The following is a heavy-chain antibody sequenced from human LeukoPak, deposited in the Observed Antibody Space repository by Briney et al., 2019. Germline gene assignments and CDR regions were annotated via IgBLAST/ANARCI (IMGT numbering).Heavy chain of an antibody. D-gene: IGHD6-13*01. V-gene: IGHV1-2*02. CDR3: ARDRVAAAGREDY. Sequence: ASVKVSCKASGYTFTDYHMHWVRQAPGQGLEWMGWINPNSGGTNYAQKFQGRVTMTRDVFISTAYMELSKLRSDDTAVYCCARDRVAAAGREDYWGQGTLVTVSS. J-gene: IGHJ4*02. CDR1: GYTFTDYH. CDR2: INPNSGGT.